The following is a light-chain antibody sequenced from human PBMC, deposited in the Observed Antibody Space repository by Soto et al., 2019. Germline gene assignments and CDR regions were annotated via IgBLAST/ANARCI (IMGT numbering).Light chain of an antibody. J-gene: IGLJ3*02. CDR1: SGHSTYA. CDR3: QTWGTGIRV. V-gene: IGLV4-69*01. CDR2: LNSDGSH. Sequence: QAVLTQSPSASASLGGSVKLTCTLSSGHSTYAIAWHQQQPEKGPRYLMKLNSDGSHSKGDGIPDRFSGSSSGAERYLTISSLLSEDEADYYCQTWGTGIRVFGGGTKLTVL.